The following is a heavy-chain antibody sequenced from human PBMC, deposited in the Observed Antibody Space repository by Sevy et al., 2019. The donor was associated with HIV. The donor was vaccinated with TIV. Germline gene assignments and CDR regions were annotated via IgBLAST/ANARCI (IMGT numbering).Heavy chain of an antibody. D-gene: IGHD3-22*01. CDR3: AAGTGWLIDY. V-gene: IGHV3-7*01. J-gene: IGHJ4*02. CDR1: GFTFSNYW. Sequence: GGSLRLSCAASGFTFSNYWMNWVRQAPGKGLEWVAIIKQDGSVKYYVDSVKGRFTVSRDNAKNSLYLQMDSLRADDTAVYYCAAGTGWLIDYWGQGTLVTVSS. CDR2: IKQDGSVK.